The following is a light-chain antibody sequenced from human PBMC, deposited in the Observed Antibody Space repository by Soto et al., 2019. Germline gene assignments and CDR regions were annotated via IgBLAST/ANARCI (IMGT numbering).Light chain of an antibody. CDR2: GAS. J-gene: IGKJ1*01. CDR1: QSVSSSS. Sequence: EIVLTQSAGTLSLAAGERATLSCRASQSVSSSSLAWYQHKLGQAPRLLIHGASSRATGIPDRFSGSGSGTDFTLTISSLQPHDFATYYCQQYHSYSPWTFGQGTKVDIK. V-gene: IGKV3-20*01. CDR3: QQYHSYSPWT.